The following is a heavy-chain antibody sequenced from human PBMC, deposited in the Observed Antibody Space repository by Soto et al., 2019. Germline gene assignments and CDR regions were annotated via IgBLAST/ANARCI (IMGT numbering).Heavy chain of an antibody. CDR2: ISSRSTSI. V-gene: IGHV3-48*02. D-gene: IGHD3-9*01. J-gene: IGHJ6*01. CDR1: GFTFSGYS. CDR3: ARDLYSRYFEPRSVDV. Sequence: GGSLRLSCAASGFTFSGYSMNWVRQAPGKGLEWVAYISSRSTSIYYADSVKGRFTISRDDAKNSLFLQMNSLRNEDTAVYYCARDLYSRYFEPRSVDVWGQVTSVTVSS.